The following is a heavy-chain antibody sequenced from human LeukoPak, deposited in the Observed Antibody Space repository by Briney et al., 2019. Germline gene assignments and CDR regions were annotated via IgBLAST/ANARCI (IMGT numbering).Heavy chain of an antibody. Sequence: SETLSLTCTVSGGFINNYWSWIRQPAGKGLEWIGRVYTSGITNYNPSLKSRITMSVDTSKNQFSLKLTSVTAADTAVYYCARHNGFDRGYYYYMDAWGKGTTVTVSS. D-gene: IGHD3-9*01. CDR3: ARHNGFDRGYYYYMDA. CDR2: VYTSGIT. CDR1: GGFINNY. J-gene: IGHJ6*03. V-gene: IGHV4-4*07.